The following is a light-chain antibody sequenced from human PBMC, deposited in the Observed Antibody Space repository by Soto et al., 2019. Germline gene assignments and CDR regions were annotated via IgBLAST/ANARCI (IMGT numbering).Light chain of an antibody. J-gene: IGKJ3*01. V-gene: IGKV3-11*01. CDR3: QQRSDWPPLFA. Sequence: EIVLTQSPATLSLSPGETATLSCRASQSITNFLAWYQQRPGQAPRLLIYDASNRAAGIPARFSGSGSGTDFTLTISRLESEDFDVYFCQQRSDWPPLFAFGPGTKLEVK. CDR2: DAS. CDR1: QSITNF.